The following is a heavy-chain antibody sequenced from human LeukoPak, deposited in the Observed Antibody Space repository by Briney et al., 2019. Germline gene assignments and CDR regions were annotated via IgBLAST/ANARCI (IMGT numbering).Heavy chain of an antibody. CDR1: GGSTSSYY. CDR2: MYYSGTI. J-gene: IGHJ4*02. V-gene: IGHV4-59*01. CDR3: ARAWATDYFDY. Sequence: SETLSLTCTVSGGSTSSYYWSWIRQPPGKGLEWIGYMYYSGTINYNPSLKSRVTISVDTSKNQFSLKLSSVTAADTAMYYCARAWATDYFDYWGQGTLVTVSS.